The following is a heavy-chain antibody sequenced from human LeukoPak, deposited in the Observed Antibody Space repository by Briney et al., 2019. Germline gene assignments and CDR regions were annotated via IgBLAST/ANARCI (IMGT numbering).Heavy chain of an antibody. D-gene: IGHD4-17*01. V-gene: IGHV4-34*01. CDR1: GGSFSGYY. CDR3: ARTVTSPRRYYYGMDV. Sequence: SETLSLTCAVYGGSFSGYYWGWIRQPPGKGLEWIGEINHSGSTNYNPSLKSRVTISVDTSKNQFSLKLSSVTAADTAVYYCARTVTSPRRYYYGMDVWGKGTTVTVSS. J-gene: IGHJ6*04. CDR2: INHSGST.